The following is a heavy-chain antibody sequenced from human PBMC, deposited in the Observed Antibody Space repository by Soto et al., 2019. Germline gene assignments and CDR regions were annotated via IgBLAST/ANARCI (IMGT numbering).Heavy chain of an antibody. J-gene: IGHJ4*02. CDR1: GFTFSSYW. CDR2: IKQDGSEK. Sequence: QSGGSLRLSCAASGFTFSSYWMSWVRQAPGKGLEWVANIKQDGSEKYYVDSVKGRFTISRDNAKNSLYLQMNSLRAEDTAVYYCARGPRSVAATRLAVAGTYLTHYWAQGTLVTVSS. V-gene: IGHV3-7*04. D-gene: IGHD6-19*01. CDR3: ARGPRSVAATRLAVAGTYLTHY.